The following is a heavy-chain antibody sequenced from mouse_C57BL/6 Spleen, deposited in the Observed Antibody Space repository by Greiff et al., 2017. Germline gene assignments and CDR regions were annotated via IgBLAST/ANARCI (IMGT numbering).Heavy chain of an antibody. Sequence: EVQLQESGPVLVKPGASVKMSCKASGYTFTDYYMNWVKQSHGKSLEWIGVINPYNGGTSYNQKFKGKATLTVDKSSSTAYMELNSLTSEDSAVYYCAREAGGYYHLFDYWGQGTTLTVSS. J-gene: IGHJ2*01. CDR3: AREAGGYYHLFDY. D-gene: IGHD2-3*01. CDR2: INPYNGGT. V-gene: IGHV1-19*01. CDR1: GYTFTDYY.